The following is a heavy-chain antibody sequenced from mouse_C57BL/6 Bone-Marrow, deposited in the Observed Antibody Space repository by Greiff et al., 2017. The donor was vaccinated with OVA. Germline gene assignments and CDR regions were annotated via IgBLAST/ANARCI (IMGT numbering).Heavy chain of an antibody. V-gene: IGHV5-6*01. CDR2: ISSGGSYT. D-gene: IGHD2-2*01. CDR1: GFTFSSYG. Sequence: EVKLMESGGDLVKPGGSLKLSCAASGFTFSSYGMSWVRQTPDKRLEWVATISSGGSYTYYPDSVKGRFTISRDNAKNTLYLQMSSLKSEDTAMYYCARHEKWLPDRFAYWGQGTLVTVSA. CDR3: ARHEKWLPDRFAY. J-gene: IGHJ3*01.